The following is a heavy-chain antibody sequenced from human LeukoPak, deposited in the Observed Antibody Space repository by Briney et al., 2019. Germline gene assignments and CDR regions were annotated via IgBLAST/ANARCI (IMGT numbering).Heavy chain of an antibody. J-gene: IGHJ5*02. CDR1: GGSFSGYY. V-gene: IGHV4-34*01. D-gene: IGHD6-19*01. CDR2: INRSGST. CDR3: ARHVRKRGIAVAGTPGWFDP. Sequence: SETLSVTCAVYGGSFSGYYWSWIRQPPGKGLEWIGEINRSGSTNYNPSLKSRVTISVDTSKNQFSLKLSSVTAADTAVYYCARHVRKRGIAVAGTPGWFDPWGQGTLVTVSS.